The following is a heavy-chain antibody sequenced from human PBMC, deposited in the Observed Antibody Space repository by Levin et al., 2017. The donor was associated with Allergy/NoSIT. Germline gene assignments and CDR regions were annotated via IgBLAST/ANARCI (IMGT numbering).Heavy chain of an antibody. D-gene: IGHD3-22*01. Sequence: GGSLRLSCAASGFTFSSYWMHWVRQAPGKGLEWVSRIESDGRTTRYADSVKGRFTISRDNARNTLYLQMNSLRVEDTAVYYCARIPYDGTGYYSYFDSWGQGTLVTVSS. CDR1: GFTFSSYW. CDR3: ARIPYDGTGYYSYFDS. V-gene: IGHV3-74*01. J-gene: IGHJ4*02. CDR2: IESDGRTT.